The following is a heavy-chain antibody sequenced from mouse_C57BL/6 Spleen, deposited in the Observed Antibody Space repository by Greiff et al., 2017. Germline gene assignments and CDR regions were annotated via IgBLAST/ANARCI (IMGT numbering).Heavy chain of an antibody. D-gene: IGHD1-1*01. Sequence: QVQLQQSGPELVKPGASVKISCKASGYAFSSSWMNWVKQRPGKGLEWIGRIYPGDGDTNYNGKFKGKATLTADKSSSTAYMQLSSLTSEDSAVYFCASPGSSPYYAMDDWGQGTSVTVSS. J-gene: IGHJ4*01. CDR1: GYAFSSSW. V-gene: IGHV1-82*01. CDR3: ASPGSSPYYAMDD. CDR2: IYPGDGDT.